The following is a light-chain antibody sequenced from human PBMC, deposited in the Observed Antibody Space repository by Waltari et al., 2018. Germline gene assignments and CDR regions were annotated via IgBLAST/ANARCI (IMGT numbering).Light chain of an antibody. V-gene: IGKV3-20*01. CDR2: GAS. CDR3: QQYGSSPRT. J-gene: IGKJ2*01. Sequence: EIVLTQSPGPLSLSPGERATLSCRASQSVSSSYLAWYQQKPGQAPRLLIYGASSRATGIPDRCSGSGSGTDFTLTISRLEPEDFAVYYCQQYGSSPRTFGQGTKLEIK. CDR1: QSVSSSY.